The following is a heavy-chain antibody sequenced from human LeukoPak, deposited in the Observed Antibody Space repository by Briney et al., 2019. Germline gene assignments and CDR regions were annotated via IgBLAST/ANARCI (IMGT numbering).Heavy chain of an antibody. CDR2: ISGSGGST. Sequence: PGGSLRLSCAASGFTFSSYSMNWVRQAPGKGLEWVSAISGSGGSTYYADSVKGRFTISRDNSKNTLYLQMNSLRAEDTAVYYCAKDLTKYYGDTYWGQGTLVTVSS. J-gene: IGHJ4*02. V-gene: IGHV3-23*01. CDR3: AKDLTKYYGDTY. CDR1: GFTFSSYS. D-gene: IGHD4-17*01.